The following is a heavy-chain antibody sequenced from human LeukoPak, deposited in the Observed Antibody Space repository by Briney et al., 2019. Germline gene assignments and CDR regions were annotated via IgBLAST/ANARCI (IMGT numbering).Heavy chain of an antibody. Sequence: SQTLSLTCAISGDSVSSNSAAWNWIRQSPSRGLEWLGRTYYRSKGYNDYAVSVKSRIPINPDTSKNQFSLQLNSVTPEDTAVYYCARETLRYFDWLLYSAFDIWGQGTMVTVSS. D-gene: IGHD3-9*01. CDR2: TYYRSKGYN. V-gene: IGHV6-1*01. J-gene: IGHJ3*02. CDR3: ARETLRYFDWLLYSAFDI. CDR1: GDSVSSNSAA.